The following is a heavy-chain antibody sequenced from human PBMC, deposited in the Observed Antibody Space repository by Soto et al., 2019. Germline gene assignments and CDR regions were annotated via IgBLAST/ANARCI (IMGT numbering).Heavy chain of an antibody. CDR3: ARGSYYGMDV. CDR2: IFSSGTT. J-gene: IGHJ6*02. Sequence: SETLSLTCTVSGGSFNGYSWNWIRQPPGKGLESIGYIFSSGTTKYNPSLKSRLIISIDMPKEQFSLKLTSVTAADTAVYYCARGSYYGMDVWGQGTTVTVSS. CDR1: GGSFNGYS. V-gene: IGHV4-59*12.